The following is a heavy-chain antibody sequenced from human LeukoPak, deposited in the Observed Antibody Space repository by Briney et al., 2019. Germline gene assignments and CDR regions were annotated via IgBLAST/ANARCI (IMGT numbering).Heavy chain of an antibody. CDR3: ARVDYGAYASFDI. CDR2: ISSSGSDI. J-gene: IGHJ3*02. D-gene: IGHD4-17*01. Sequence: GGSLRLSCAASGFTFSSYEMNWVRQAPGKGLEWVSYISSSGSDIYHADSVKGRFTISRDNAKNSLYLQMNSLRAEDTAVYYCARVDYGAYASFDIWGQGTMVTASS. CDR1: GFTFSSYE. V-gene: IGHV3-48*03.